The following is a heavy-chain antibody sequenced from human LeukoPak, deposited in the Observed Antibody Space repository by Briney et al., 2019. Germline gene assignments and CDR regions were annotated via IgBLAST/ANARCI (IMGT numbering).Heavy chain of an antibody. CDR3: AILTLWFGELFDY. V-gene: IGHV4-39*01. D-gene: IGHD3-10*01. Sequence: SETLSLTCTVSGGSISSSSYYWGWIRQPPGNGLEWIGSIYYSGSTYYNPSLKSRVTISVDTSKNQFSLKLSSVTAADTAVYYCAILTLWFGELFDYWGQGTLVTVSS. J-gene: IGHJ4*02. CDR2: IYYSGST. CDR1: GGSISSSSYY.